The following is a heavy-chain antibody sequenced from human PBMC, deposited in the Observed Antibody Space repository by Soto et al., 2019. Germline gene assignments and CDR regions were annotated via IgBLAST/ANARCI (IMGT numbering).Heavy chain of an antibody. CDR3: AREHCSGDSCYSWGFDY. J-gene: IGHJ4*02. CDR1: GGSISSYY. CDR2: IHYTGST. V-gene: IGHV4-59*01. Sequence: SETLSLTCTVSGGSISSYYWSWIRQPPGKGLEWIGYIHYTGSTNYNPSLKSRGTISLDTSKNQFSLRLSSVTAADTAVYYCAREHCSGDSCYSWGFDYWGQGTLVTVSS. D-gene: IGHD2-15*01.